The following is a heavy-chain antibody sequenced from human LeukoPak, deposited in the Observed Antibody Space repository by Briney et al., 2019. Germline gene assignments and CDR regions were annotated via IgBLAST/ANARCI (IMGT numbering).Heavy chain of an antibody. J-gene: IGHJ3*02. Sequence: PSETLSLTCTVSGGSISSSSYYWGWIRQPPGKGLEWIGSIYYSGSTYYNPSLKSRVTISVDTSKNQFSLKLSSVTAADTAVYYCARDGVLHAFDIWGQGTMVTVSS. CDR2: IYYSGST. CDR1: GGSISSSSYY. CDR3: ARDGVLHAFDI. V-gene: IGHV4-39*07. D-gene: IGHD3-3*01.